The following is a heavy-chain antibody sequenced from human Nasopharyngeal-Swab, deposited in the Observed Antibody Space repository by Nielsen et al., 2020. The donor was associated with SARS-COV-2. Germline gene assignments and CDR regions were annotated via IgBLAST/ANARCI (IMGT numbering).Heavy chain of an antibody. D-gene: IGHD2-2*01. J-gene: IGHJ3*02. V-gene: IGHV3-30-3*01. Sequence: WIRQPPGKGLEWVAAISYGGSNKYYADSVKGRFTISRDNSKNTLYLQMNSLRAEDTAVYYCARSGDYCSSTSCYLSDAFDIWGRGTMVTVSS. CDR3: ARSGDYCSSTSCYLSDAFDI. CDR2: ISYGGSNK.